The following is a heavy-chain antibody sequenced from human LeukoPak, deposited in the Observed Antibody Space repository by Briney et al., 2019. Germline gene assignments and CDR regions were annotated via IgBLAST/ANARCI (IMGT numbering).Heavy chain of an antibody. J-gene: IGHJ4*02. D-gene: IGHD2-15*01. Sequence: GGTLRLSCAASGFTFSGYEMNWVRQAPGRGLEWVSYISSRGNAVRYADSMKGRFTISRDNAKNSLYLQMNSLRAEDTAVYYCANGWPLHFDCWGQGTLVTVSS. CDR3: ANGWPLHFDC. V-gene: IGHV3-48*03. CDR1: GFTFSGYE. CDR2: ISSRGNAV.